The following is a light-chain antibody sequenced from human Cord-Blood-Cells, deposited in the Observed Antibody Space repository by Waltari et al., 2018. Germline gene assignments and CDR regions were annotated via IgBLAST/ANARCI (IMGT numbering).Light chain of an antibody. V-gene: IGLV2-14*01. CDR3: SSYTSSSTYV. J-gene: IGLJ1*01. Sequence: QSALTQPASVSGSPGQSITISCTGTSSDVGGYNYVAWYQQHPGKAPKLLIYEVSNRPSGASKRFSVSKSGNTSSLTISVLQAEDEAEYYCSSYTSSSTYVFGTGTKVTVL. CDR2: EVS. CDR1: SSDVGGYNY.